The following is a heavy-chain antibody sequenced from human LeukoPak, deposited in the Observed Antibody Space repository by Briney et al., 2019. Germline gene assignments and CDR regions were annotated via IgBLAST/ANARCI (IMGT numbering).Heavy chain of an antibody. J-gene: IGHJ4*02. CDR3: ASVRYCSSTSCYYFDY. D-gene: IGHD2-2*01. CDR1: GGSISSSSYY. Sequence: SETLSPTCTVSGGSISSSSYYWGWIRQPPGKGLEWIGSIYCSGSTYYNPSLKSRVTISVDTSKNQFSLKLSSVTAADTAVYYCASVRYCSSTSCYYFDYWGQGTLVTVSS. V-gene: IGHV4-39*01. CDR2: IYCSGST.